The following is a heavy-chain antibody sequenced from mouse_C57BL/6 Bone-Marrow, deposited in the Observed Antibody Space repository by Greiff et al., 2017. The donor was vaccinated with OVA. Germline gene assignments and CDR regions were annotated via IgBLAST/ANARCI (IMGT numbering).Heavy chain of an antibody. V-gene: IGHV5-4*01. J-gene: IGHJ4*01. CDR1: GFTFSSYA. CDR3: ARETYYSNVGGYAMDY. Sequence: EVQRVESGGGLVKPGGSLKLSCAASGFTFSSYAMSWVRQTPEKRLEWVATISDGGSYTYYPDNVKGRFTISRDNAKNNLYLQMSHLKSEDTAMYYCARETYYSNVGGYAMDYWGQGTSVTVSS. D-gene: IGHD2-5*01. CDR2: ISDGGSYT.